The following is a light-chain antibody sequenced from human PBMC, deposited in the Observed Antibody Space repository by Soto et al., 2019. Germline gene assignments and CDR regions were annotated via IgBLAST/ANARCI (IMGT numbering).Light chain of an antibody. CDR1: SSDVGNYNL. J-gene: IGLJ1*01. V-gene: IGLV2-23*01. CDR2: EDN. Sequence: QSALTQPASVSGSPGQSITVSCTGTSSDVGNYNLVSWYQQHPGKAPKLMIYEDNKRPSGVSNRFSGSKSGNTASLTISGLQAEDEADYYCCSYAGSSTYVFGTGTKSPS. CDR3: CSYAGSSTYV.